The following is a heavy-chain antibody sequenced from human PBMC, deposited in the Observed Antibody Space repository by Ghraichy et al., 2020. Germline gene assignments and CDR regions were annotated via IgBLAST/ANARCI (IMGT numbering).Heavy chain of an antibody. CDR2: IRSHPDGGTT. CDR1: GLTFSHAW. J-gene: IGHJ4*02. Sequence: GGLRLSCAASGLTFSHAWMTWVRQGPGERLEWVGHIRSHPDGGTTDYAAAVKGRFTISRDDSKDTIYLQMDSLKTEDTALYYCTKDVPFTGGGTMLYWGQGTPVTVSS. D-gene: IGHD3-16*01. V-gene: IGHV3-15*01. CDR3: TKDVPFTGGGTMLY.